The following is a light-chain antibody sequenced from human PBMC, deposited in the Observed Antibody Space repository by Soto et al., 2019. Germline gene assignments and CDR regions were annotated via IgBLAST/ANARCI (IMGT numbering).Light chain of an antibody. CDR2: AAS. J-gene: IGKJ1*01. CDR3: QKYNSAPRT. V-gene: IGKV1-27*01. Sequence: DIQMTQSPSSLSASVGDRVTITCRASQGISNYLAWYQQKPGKVPKLVIYAASTLQSAVPSRFSGSGSGTDFTLTISRLQPEDVATYYCQKYNSAPRTFGQGTKVEIK. CDR1: QGISNY.